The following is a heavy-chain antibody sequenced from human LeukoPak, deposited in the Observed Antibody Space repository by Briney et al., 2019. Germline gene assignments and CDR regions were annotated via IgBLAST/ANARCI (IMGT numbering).Heavy chain of an antibody. CDR1: GGTFSSYA. D-gene: IGHD6-13*01. J-gene: IGHJ6*02. CDR3: ARDRVAAAGTLYYYYYGMDV. V-gene: IGHV1-69*04. Sequence: AASVKVSCKASGGTFSSYAISWVRQAPGQGLEWMGRIIPILGIANYAQKFQGRVTITADKSTSTAYMELSSLRSEDTAVYYCARDRVAAAGTLYYYYYGMDVWGQGTTVTVSS. CDR2: IIPILGIA.